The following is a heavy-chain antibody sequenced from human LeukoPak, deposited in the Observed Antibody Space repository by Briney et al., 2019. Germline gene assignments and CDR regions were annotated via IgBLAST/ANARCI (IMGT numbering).Heavy chain of an antibody. CDR2: IYTSGST. V-gene: IGHV4-4*07. D-gene: IGHD4-17*01. CDR3: ARTYGDYVWNYYYMDG. CDR1: GGSISSYY. J-gene: IGHJ6*03. Sequence: SETLSLTCTVSGGSISSYYWSWIRQPAGKGLEWIGRIYTSGSTNYNPSLRSRVTMSVDPSKNQFSLKLSSVTAADTAVYYCARTYGDYVWNYYYMDGWGKGTTVTVSS.